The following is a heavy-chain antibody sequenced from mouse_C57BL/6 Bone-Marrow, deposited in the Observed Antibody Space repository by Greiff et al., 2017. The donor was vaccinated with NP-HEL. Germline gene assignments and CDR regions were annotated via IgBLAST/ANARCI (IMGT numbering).Heavy chain of an antibody. J-gene: IGHJ1*03. CDR2: IYPRSGNT. CDR1: GYTFTSYG. CDR3: ARRSEFVTTEGYFDV. D-gene: IGHD1-1*01. Sequence: PLPPSPAELARPGASVKLSCKASGYTFTSYGISWVKQRTGQGLEWIGEIYPRSGNTYYNEKFKGKATLTADKSSSTAYMELRSLTSEDSAVYFCARRSEFVTTEGYFDVWGTGTTVTVSS. V-gene: IGHV1-81*01.